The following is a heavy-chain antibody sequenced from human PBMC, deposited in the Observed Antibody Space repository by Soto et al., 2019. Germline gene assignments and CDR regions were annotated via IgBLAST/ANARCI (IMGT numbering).Heavy chain of an antibody. D-gene: IGHD4-17*01. CDR2: TYYSGGT. CDR3: ARHEPNYGDYYH. V-gene: IGHV4-59*08. CDR1: WVSISCSY. Sequence: SETLSITCTIFWVSISCSYWSWIRQSPGKGLEWIGDTYYSGGTNDNRSRNSGVTIAVDTSKDQFSLKLSAVSAADTAVYYCARHEPNYGDYYHWGQGTGVTVS. J-gene: IGHJ4*02.